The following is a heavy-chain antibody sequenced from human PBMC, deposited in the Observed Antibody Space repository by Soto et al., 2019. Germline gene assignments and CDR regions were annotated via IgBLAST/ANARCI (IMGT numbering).Heavy chain of an antibody. CDR2: ISSNSAYI. Sequence: GGSLILSCAASGFTFRSFTMNWVRQAPGKGLEWVSTISSNSAYIYYTDALRGRFTISRDNAKNSLHLQMNSLRAEDTAVYYCTRDASRDSSARGWFDPWGPGNLVTF. V-gene: IGHV3-21*01. CDR3: TRDASRDSSARGWFDP. D-gene: IGHD6-13*01. J-gene: IGHJ5*02. CDR1: GFTFRSFT.